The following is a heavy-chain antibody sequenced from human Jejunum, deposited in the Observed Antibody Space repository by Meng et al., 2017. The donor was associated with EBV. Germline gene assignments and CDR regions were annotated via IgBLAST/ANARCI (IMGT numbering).Heavy chain of an antibody. CDR3: ARQGPSGRTFDY. D-gene: IGHD1-26*01. CDR2: YYNSGST. J-gene: IGHJ4*02. Sequence: QESGPGLVKPSEPLSLTCTVSGGSISSSSYYWGWIRQPPGKGLEWIGTYYNSGSTYYNPSLKSRVTISVDTSKNQFSLKLISVTAADTAAYYCARQGPSGRTFDYWGQGTLVTVSS. V-gene: IGHV4-39*01. CDR1: GGSISSSSYY.